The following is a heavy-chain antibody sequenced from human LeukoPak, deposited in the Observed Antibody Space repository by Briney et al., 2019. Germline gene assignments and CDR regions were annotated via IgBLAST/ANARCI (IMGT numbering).Heavy chain of an antibody. D-gene: IGHD6-13*01. CDR3: ARAHIAAARYYYYYMDV. CDR2: ISSSSSYI. V-gene: IGHV3-21*01. CDR1: GFTFSSYS. Sequence: EAGGSLRLSCAASGFTFSSYSMNWVRQAAGKGREWVLSISSSSSYIYYADSVKGRFTISRDNAKNSLYLQMNSLRAEDTAVYYCARAHIAAARYYYYYMDVWGKGTTVTVSS. J-gene: IGHJ6*03.